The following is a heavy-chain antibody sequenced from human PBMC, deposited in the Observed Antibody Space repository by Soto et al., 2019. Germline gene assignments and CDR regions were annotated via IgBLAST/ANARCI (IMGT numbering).Heavy chain of an antibody. CDR3: VKLRLELLYLDS. CDR1: GFTFNRYG. CDR2: ISGSGDST. V-gene: IGHV3-23*01. D-gene: IGHD1-7*01. J-gene: IGHJ4*02. Sequence: GGSLRLPCAASGFTFNRYGMSWVRQAPGKGLEWVSAISGSGDSTYYADSVKGRFTISRDSSNNTLYLQMNNLRADDTALYFCVKLRLELLYLDSWGLGALVTVSS.